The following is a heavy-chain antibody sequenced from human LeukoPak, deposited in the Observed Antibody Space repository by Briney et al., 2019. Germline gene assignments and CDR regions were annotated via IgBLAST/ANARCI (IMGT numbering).Heavy chain of an antibody. D-gene: IGHD3-3*01. V-gene: IGHV3-66*01. J-gene: IGHJ6*04. CDR3: ASSGVFHPYYFFGRAGGGGVDV. CDR2: IYSGGST. CDR1: GFTVSSNY. Sequence: GGSLRLSCAASGFTVSSNYMSWVRQAPGKGLEWVSVIYSGGSTYYADSVKGRFTISRDNSKNTLYLQMNSLRAEDTAVYYCASSGVFHPYYFFGRAGGGGVDVGGKGTTATAS.